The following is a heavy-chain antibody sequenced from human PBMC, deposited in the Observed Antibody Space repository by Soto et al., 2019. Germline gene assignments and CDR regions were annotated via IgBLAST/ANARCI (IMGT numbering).Heavy chain of an antibody. CDR3: ARDWVYGSGKYTPFDP. J-gene: IGHJ5*02. D-gene: IGHD3-10*01. Sequence: SVKVSCNASGGTFSSYAISWVRQAPGQGLEWMGGIIPIFGTANYAQKFQGRVTITADESTSTAYMELSSLRSEDTAVYYCARDWVYGSGKYTPFDPWGQGTLVTVSS. V-gene: IGHV1-69*13. CDR2: IIPIFGTA. CDR1: GGTFSSYA.